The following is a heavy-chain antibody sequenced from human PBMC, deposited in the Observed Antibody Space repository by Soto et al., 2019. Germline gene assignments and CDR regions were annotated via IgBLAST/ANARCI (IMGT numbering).Heavy chain of an antibody. CDR1: GYTFTSYD. CDR3: ARDRWPFNGAYYYYMDV. D-gene: IGHD1-26*01. Sequence: ASVKVSCKASGYTFTSYDINWVRQATGQGLEWMGWMNPNSGNTGYAQKFQGRVTMTRNNSISTAYMELSSLRSEDTAVYYCARDRWPFNGAYYYYMDVWGKGTTVTVSS. CDR2: MNPNSGNT. J-gene: IGHJ6*03. V-gene: IGHV1-8*01.